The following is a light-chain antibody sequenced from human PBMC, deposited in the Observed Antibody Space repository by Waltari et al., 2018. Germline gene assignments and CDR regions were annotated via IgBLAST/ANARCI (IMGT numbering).Light chain of an antibody. Sequence: EIVLTQSPATLSLSTGERATLSCRASHSIANYLAWYQQRHGQAPRLLIYDTSNRATGIPARFSGSGYETDFTLTISSLEPEDFGVYYCQQRSNWPLTFGGGTKVEIK. CDR1: HSIANY. CDR3: QQRSNWPLT. CDR2: DTS. V-gene: IGKV3-11*01. J-gene: IGKJ4*01.